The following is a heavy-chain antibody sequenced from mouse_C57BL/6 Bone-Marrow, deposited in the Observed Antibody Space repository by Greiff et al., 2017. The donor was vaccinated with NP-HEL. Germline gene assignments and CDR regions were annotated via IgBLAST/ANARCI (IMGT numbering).Heavy chain of an antibody. Sequence: QVQLQQPGAELVKPGVSVKMSCKASGYTFTSYWITWVKQRPGQGLEWIGDIYPGSGSTNYNEKFKSKATLTVDTSSSTAYMQLSSLTSEDSAVYYCARSGGSSLYFDYWGQGTTLTVSS. D-gene: IGHD1-1*01. J-gene: IGHJ2*01. CDR2: IYPGSGST. CDR1: GYTFTSYW. V-gene: IGHV1-55*01. CDR3: ARSGGSSLYFDY.